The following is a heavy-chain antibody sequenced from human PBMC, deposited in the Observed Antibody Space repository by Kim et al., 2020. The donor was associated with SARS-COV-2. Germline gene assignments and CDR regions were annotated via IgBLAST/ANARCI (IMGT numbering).Heavy chain of an antibody. Sequence: GGSLRLSCAASGFTFNTYGMYWVRQAPGKGLEWVAVISYDGSNKYYADSVKGRFTISRDNSKNTLYLQMNSLRAEDTAVYYCAKAVLRGVNYYYYGMDVWGQGITVTVSS. CDR2: ISYDGSNK. CDR1: GFTFNTYG. D-gene: IGHD3-10*01. V-gene: IGHV3-30*18. J-gene: IGHJ6*02. CDR3: AKAVLRGVNYYYYGMDV.